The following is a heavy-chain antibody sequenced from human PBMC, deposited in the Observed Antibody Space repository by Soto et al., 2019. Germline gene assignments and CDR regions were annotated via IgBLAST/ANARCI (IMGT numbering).Heavy chain of an antibody. CDR2: MNPNSGNT. D-gene: IGHD3-10*01. CDR1: GYTLTELS. CDR3: ARDRQWFGELGSWFDP. J-gene: IGHJ5*02. V-gene: IGHV1-8*01. Sequence: QVQLVQSGAEVKKPGASVKVSCKVSGYTLTELSMHWVRQAPGKGLEWMGWMNPNSGNTGYAQKFQGRVTMTRNTSISTAYMELSSLRSEDTAVYYCARDRQWFGELGSWFDPWGQGTLVTVSS.